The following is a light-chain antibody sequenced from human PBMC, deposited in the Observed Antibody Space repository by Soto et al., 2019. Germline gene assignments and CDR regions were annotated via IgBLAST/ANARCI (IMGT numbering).Light chain of an antibody. CDR1: QSISSW. J-gene: IGKJ1*01. CDR2: DAS. Sequence: DIHMTQSPSTLSSSLGDRVTITVLASQSISSWLAWYQQKPGKAPKLLIYDASSLESGVPSRFSGSGSGTEFTLTISSLQPDDFATYYCQQYNSYPRTFGQGTKVDIK. V-gene: IGKV1-5*01. CDR3: QQYNSYPRT.